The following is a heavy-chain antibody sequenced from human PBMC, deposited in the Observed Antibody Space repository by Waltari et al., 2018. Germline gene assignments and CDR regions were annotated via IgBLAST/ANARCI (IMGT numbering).Heavy chain of an antibody. D-gene: IGHD1-7*01. CDR1: GGTFSSYA. J-gene: IGHJ4*02. V-gene: IGHV1-69*08. CDR2: ISPIFGTA. Sequence: QVQLVQSGAEVKKPGSSVKVSCTASGGTFSSYAISWVRQAPGQGLEWMGRISPIFGTANYAQKFQGRVRITADKFTSTAYMELSSLRSEDTAVYYCARGSATGTTTYWGQGTLVTVSS. CDR3: ARGSATGTTTY.